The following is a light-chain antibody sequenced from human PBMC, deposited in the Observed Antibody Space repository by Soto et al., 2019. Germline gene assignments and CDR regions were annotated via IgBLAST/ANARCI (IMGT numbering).Light chain of an antibody. J-gene: IGKJ4*01. CDR1: QSVSSSY. CDR3: QQDYNSLT. V-gene: IGKV3D-7*01. CDR2: GAS. Sequence: EIVMTQSPATLSLSPGERATLSCRASQSVSSSYLSWYQQKPGQAPRLLIYGASTRATGIPARFSGSGSGTDFTLTIRSLQPEDFAVYYCQQDYNSLTFGGGTKVEIK.